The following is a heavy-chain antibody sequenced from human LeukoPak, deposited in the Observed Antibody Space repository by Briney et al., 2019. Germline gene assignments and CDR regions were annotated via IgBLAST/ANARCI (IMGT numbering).Heavy chain of an antibody. Sequence: TLSLTCTVSGGSISSGGYYWSWIRQHPGKGLEWIGYIYYSGSTYYNPSLKSRVTISVDTSKNQFSLKLSSVTAADTAVYYCARASDYCTNGVCSPFFDYWGQGTLVTVSS. CDR3: ARASDYCTNGVCSPFFDY. V-gene: IGHV4-31*03. D-gene: IGHD2-8*01. CDR1: GGSISSGGYY. CDR2: IYYSGST. J-gene: IGHJ4*02.